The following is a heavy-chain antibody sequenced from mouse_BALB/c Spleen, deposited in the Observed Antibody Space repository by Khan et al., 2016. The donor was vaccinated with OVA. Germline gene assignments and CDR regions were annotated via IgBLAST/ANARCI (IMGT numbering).Heavy chain of an antibody. J-gene: IGHJ4*01. CDR3: ARPPCVSYTLDH. V-gene: IGHV9-3-1*01. Sequence: QVQLKQSGPELKKPGETVKISCKASGYTFTNYGMNWVKQSPGKALKWMGWINTYTGEPTYADDFTGRFAFSLETSASTAYLQINNLNNEDTASYFCARPPCVSYTLDHWGQGTSVTVSS. CDR2: INTYTGEP. CDR1: GYTFTNYG.